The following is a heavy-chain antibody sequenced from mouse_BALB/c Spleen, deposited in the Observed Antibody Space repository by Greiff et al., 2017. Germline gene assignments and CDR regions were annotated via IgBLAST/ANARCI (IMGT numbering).Heavy chain of an antibody. CDR2: INSNGGST. V-gene: IGHV5-6-3*01. Sequence: EVQLVESGGGLVQPGGSLKLSCAASGFTFSSYGMSWVRQTPDKRLELVATINSNGGSTYYPDSVKGRFTISRDNAKNTLYLQMSSLKSEDTAMYYCARGVTVVENYAMDYWGQGTSVTVSS. CDR3: ARGVTVVENYAMDY. J-gene: IGHJ4*01. D-gene: IGHD1-1*01. CDR1: GFTFSSYG.